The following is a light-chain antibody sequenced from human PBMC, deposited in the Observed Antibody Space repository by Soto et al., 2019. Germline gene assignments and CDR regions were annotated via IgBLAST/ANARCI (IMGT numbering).Light chain of an antibody. CDR3: QQYHSSSIT. V-gene: IGKV1-5*01. Sequence: IQMTQSPSTLSASVGDRVTITYRASQSINNWLAWYQQKPGRAPKLLIYSASSLQSGVPSRFSGSGSGTEFSLTISGLQPDDFATYYCQQYHSSSITFGQGTRLEIK. CDR1: QSINNW. J-gene: IGKJ5*01. CDR2: SAS.